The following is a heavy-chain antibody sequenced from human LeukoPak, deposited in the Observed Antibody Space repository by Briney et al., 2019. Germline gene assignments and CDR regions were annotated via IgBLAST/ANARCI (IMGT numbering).Heavy chain of an antibody. CDR3: AKEPLTYYYDSSGQ. D-gene: IGHD3-22*01. CDR2: IDSSGGST. V-gene: IGHV3-23*01. CDR1: GFTFSSYA. Sequence: HPGGSLRLSCAASGFTFSSYAMHWVRQAPGKGLEWVSVIDSSGGSTYYADSVKGRFTISRDNFKNTLYLQMNSLRAEDTAVYYCAKEPLTYYYDSSGQWGQGTLVTVSS. J-gene: IGHJ4*02.